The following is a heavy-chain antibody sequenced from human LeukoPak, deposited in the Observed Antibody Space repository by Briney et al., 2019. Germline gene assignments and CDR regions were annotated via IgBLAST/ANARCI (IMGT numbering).Heavy chain of an antibody. CDR2: ISYDGSNK. V-gene: IGHV3-30*01. CDR1: GFTFSSYA. J-gene: IGHJ4*02. CDR3: AILRFLEWSEFDY. D-gene: IGHD3-3*01. Sequence: GGSLRLSCAASGFTFSSYAMHWVRQAPGKGLEWAAVISYDGSNKYYADSVKGRFTISRDNSKNTLYLQMNSLRAEDTAVYYCAILRFLEWSEFDYWGQGTLVTVSS.